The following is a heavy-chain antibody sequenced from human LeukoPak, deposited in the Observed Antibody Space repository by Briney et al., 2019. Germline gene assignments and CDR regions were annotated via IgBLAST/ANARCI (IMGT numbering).Heavy chain of an antibody. CDR3: ARTVVVPAATSSYYYYMDV. J-gene: IGHJ6*03. Sequence: SVKVSCKASGYSFATYYMHWVRQAPGQGLEWMGGIIPIFGTANYAQKFQGRVTITADESTGTAYMELSSLGSEDTAVYYCARTVVVPAATSSYYYYMDVWGKGTTVTVSS. CDR1: GYSFATYY. D-gene: IGHD2-2*01. V-gene: IGHV1-69*13. CDR2: IIPIFGTA.